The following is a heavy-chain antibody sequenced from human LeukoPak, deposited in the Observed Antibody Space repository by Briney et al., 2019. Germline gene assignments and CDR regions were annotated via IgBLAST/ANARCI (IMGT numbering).Heavy chain of an antibody. V-gene: IGHV3-23*01. D-gene: IGHD5-18*01. CDR1: GFTFSSYA. CDR2: ISGSGGST. Sequence: SGGSLRLSCAASGFTFSSYAMSWVRQAPVKGLEWVSAISGSGGSTYYADSVKGRFTISRDNSKNTLYLQMNSLRAEDTAVYYCAKIPWGSYGPSGFHYWGQGTLVTVSS. CDR3: AKIPWGSYGPSGFHY. J-gene: IGHJ4*02.